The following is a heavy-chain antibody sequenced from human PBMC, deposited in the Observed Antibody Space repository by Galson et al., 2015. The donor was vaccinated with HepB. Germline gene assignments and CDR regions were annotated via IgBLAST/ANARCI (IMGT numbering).Heavy chain of an antibody. J-gene: IGHJ6*02. Sequence: SVTVSCKVSGSTLTELSMHWVRQAPGKGLEWMGGFDPEDGETIYAQKFQGRVTMTEDTSTDTAYMELSSLRSEDTAVYYCALDFWSGYYGSGMDVWGQGTTVTVSS. CDR3: ALDFWSGYYGSGMDV. CDR1: GSTLTELS. D-gene: IGHD3-3*01. V-gene: IGHV1-24*01. CDR2: FDPEDGET.